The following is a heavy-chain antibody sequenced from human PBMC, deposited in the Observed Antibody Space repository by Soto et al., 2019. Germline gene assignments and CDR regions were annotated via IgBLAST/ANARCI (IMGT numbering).Heavy chain of an antibody. CDR1: GYTFTSYP. V-gene: IGHV1-3*01. CDR2: ISAGNGET. Sequence: QVQLVQSGAEVKKPGASVKVSCKASGYTFTSYPMHWVRQAPGQGLEWMGWISAGNGETKYSQKVQGRDTITRDTSEITAYMELSSLRSEDTAVYYCARDWTHYDSSGPGDYWGQGTLVTVSS. J-gene: IGHJ4*02. CDR3: ARDWTHYDSSGPGDY. D-gene: IGHD3-22*01.